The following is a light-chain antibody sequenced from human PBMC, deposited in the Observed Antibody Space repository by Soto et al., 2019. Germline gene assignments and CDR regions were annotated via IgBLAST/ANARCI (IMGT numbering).Light chain of an antibody. CDR2: DVS. CDR3: CSYTSSSTPVV. Sequence: QSALTQPASVSGSPGQSITISCTGTSSDVGGYNYVSWYKQHPGKAPKLMIYDVSNRPSGVSNRFSGSKSGNTASLTISGLQAEDEAEYYCCSYTSSSTPVVFGGGTKLTVL. CDR1: SSDVGGYNY. J-gene: IGLJ2*01. V-gene: IGLV2-14*03.